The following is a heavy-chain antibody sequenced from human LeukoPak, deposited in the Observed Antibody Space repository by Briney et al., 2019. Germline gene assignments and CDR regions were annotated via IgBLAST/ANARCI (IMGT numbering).Heavy chain of an antibody. CDR2: IYSSGST. CDR1: GGSINYYY. Sequence: TTSETLSLTCTVAGGSINYYYWSWIRQAPGKGLEWIGYIYSSGSTNYNASLKSRVTISVDASKNEVSLKLRSVTAADTAVYYCARELVVSYDSGSSYVHAFDLWGQGTKITVSS. CDR3: ARELVVSYDSGSSYVHAFDL. D-gene: IGHD3-10*01. J-gene: IGHJ3*01. V-gene: IGHV4-59*01.